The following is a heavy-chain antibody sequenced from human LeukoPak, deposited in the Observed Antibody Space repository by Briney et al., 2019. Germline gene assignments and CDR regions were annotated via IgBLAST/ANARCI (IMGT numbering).Heavy chain of an antibody. CDR2: INRSGST. CDR3: ARRYCSSTSCYGGFGP. CDR1: GGSFSGYY. D-gene: IGHD2-2*01. Sequence: SETLSLTCAVYGGSFSGYYWSWIRHPPGKGLEWIGEINRSGSTNYNPSLKSRVTMSVDTSKNQFSLKLSSVTAADTAVYYCARRYCSSTSCYGGFGPWGQGTLVTVSS. V-gene: IGHV4-34*01. J-gene: IGHJ5*02.